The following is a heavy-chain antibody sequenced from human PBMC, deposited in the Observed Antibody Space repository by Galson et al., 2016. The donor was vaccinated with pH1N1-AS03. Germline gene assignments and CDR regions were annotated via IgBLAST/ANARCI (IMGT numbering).Heavy chain of an antibody. D-gene: IGHD4-17*01. V-gene: IGHV4-59*01. J-gene: IGHJ5*02. CDR3: ARAENTVSTLGGFDP. CDR2: IYYSGST. CDR1: GGSFRSYY. Sequence: ETLSLTCTVSGGSFRSYYWNWIRQPPGKGLEWIGYIYYSGSTNYNPSLKSRVSISVDTSKNQFSLKLNSVNAAATAVYYCARAENTVSTLGGFDPWCQGLLVTVSS.